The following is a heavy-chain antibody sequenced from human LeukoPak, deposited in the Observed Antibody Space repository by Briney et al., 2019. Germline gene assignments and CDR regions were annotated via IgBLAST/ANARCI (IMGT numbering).Heavy chain of an antibody. Sequence: GASVKVSCTASGGTFSSYAISWVRQAPGQGLEWMGGIIPIFGTANYAQKFQGRVTITADESTSTAYMELSSLRSEDTAVYYCAKSTQRWLQPTLYYYYGMDVWGQGTTVTVSS. D-gene: IGHD5-24*01. CDR3: AKSTQRWLQPTLYYYYGMDV. J-gene: IGHJ6*02. V-gene: IGHV1-69*13. CDR1: GGTFSSYA. CDR2: IIPIFGTA.